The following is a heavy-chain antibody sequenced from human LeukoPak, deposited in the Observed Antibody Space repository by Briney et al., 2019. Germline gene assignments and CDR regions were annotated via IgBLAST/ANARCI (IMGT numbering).Heavy chain of an antibody. CDR2: IVVGSGNT. J-gene: IGHJ6*02. Sequence: SVKVSCKASGFTFTSSAVQWVRQARGQGLEWIGWIVVGSGNTNYAQKFQERVTITRDMSTSTAYMELSSLRSEDTAVYYCAAAFYETYYDILTGYPSDYYGMDVWGQGTTVTVSS. V-gene: IGHV1-58*01. CDR3: AAAFYETYYDILTGYPSDYYGMDV. D-gene: IGHD3-9*01. CDR1: GFTFTSSA.